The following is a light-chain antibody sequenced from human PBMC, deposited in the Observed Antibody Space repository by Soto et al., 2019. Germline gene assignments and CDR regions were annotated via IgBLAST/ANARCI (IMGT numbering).Light chain of an antibody. CDR1: SSDVGGYNY. CDR2: DVS. J-gene: IGLJ1*01. CDR3: SSYTSSSTYV. Sequence: QSALTQPASVSGSPGQSITIACTGTSSDVGGYNYVSWYQQYPGKAPRLVISDVSNRPPGVSNRFSGSKSGNSASLTISGLQAEDEADYYCSSYTSSSTYVFGTGTKLTVL. V-gene: IGLV2-14*01.